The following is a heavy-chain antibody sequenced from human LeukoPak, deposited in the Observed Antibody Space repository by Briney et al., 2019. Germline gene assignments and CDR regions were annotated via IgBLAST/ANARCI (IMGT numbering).Heavy chain of an antibody. D-gene: IGHD3-10*01. CDR3: ARDRTWFGESDFDY. CDR1: GFTFSSYA. V-gene: IGHV3-33*08. Sequence: PGGSLRLSCAASGFTFSSYAMHWVRQAPGKGLEWVAVIWYDGSNKYYADSVKGRFTISRDNSKNTLYLQMNSLRAEDTAVYYCARDRTWFGESDFDYWGQGTLVTVSS. CDR2: IWYDGSNK. J-gene: IGHJ4*02.